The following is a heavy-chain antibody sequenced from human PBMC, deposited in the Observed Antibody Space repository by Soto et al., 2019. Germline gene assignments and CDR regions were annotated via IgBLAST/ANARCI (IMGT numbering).Heavy chain of an antibody. V-gene: IGHV3-11*01. CDR2: ISNDGTTI. CDR3: ARPIWRGSPAYFDY. J-gene: IGHJ4*02. Sequence: PGGSLRLSCAASGFTFSDYDMSWIRQAPGKGLEWLGYISNDGTTISIADSVKGRFAISRDNAKNSLYLQMNSLRGDDAAVYYCARPIWRGSPAYFDYWGQGTLVTVSS. D-gene: IGHD3-16*01. CDR1: GFTFSDYD.